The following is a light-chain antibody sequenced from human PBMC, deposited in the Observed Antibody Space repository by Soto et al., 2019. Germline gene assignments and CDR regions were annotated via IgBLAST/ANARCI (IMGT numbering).Light chain of an antibody. Sequence: SYELTQPPSESVAPGETASITCGGDKIGRKSVHWYQQRPGQAPVLVMYYDNDRPSEIPERLSGSNSGNTATLSISRVEAGDEADYYCQVWDSSSDHYVFGTGTKLTVL. J-gene: IGLJ1*01. V-gene: IGLV3-21*04. CDR3: QVWDSSSDHYV. CDR2: YDN. CDR1: KIGRKS.